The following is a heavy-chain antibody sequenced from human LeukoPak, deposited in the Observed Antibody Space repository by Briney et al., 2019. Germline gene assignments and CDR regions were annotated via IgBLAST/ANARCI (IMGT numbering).Heavy chain of an antibody. CDR2: IYYSRST. J-gene: IGHJ4*02. D-gene: IGHD6-13*01. Sequence: ASEILSLTCTVSGGSISSYYWSWIRQPPGKGLEWIGYIYYSRSTNYNPSLKSRVTISVDTSKNQVSLKLSSVTAADTAVYYCARAAPGIAERWGQGTLVTVSS. CDR1: GGSISSYY. CDR3: ARAAPGIAER. V-gene: IGHV4-59*01.